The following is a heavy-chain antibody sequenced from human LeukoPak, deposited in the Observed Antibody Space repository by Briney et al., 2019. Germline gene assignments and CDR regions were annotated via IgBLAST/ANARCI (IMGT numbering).Heavy chain of an antibody. V-gene: IGHV4-34*01. CDR3: ARQSGDGYNSFDY. D-gene: IGHD5-12*01. Sequence: PSETLSLTCAVYGGSFSGYYWSWIRQPPGKGLEWIGSIYYSGSPYYNPSLKSRVTISVDTSKNQFSLKLSSVTAADTAVYYCARQSGDGYNSFDYWGQGTLVTVSS. CDR1: GGSFSGYY. J-gene: IGHJ4*02. CDR2: IYYSGSP.